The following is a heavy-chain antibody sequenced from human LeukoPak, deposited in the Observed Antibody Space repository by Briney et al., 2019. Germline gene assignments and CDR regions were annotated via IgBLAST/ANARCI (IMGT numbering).Heavy chain of an antibody. CDR3: AKDNAEGSSGWYDTRDIQWSVYYYGMDV. J-gene: IGHJ6*02. V-gene: IGHV3-30*18. CDR2: ISYDGSNK. D-gene: IGHD6-19*01. Sequence: GGSLRLSCAASGFTFSSYGMHWVRQAPGKGLEWVAVISYDGSNKYYADSVKGRFTISRDNSKNTLYLQMNSLRAEDTAAYYCAKDNAEGSSGWYDTRDIQWSVYYYGMDVWGQGTTVTVSS. CDR1: GFTFSSYG.